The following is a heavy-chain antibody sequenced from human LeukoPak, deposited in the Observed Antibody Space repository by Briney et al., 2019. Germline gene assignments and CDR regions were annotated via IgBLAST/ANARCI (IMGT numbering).Heavy chain of an antibody. CDR2: INSDGSST. J-gene: IGHJ3*02. D-gene: IGHD1-26*01. Sequence: GGSLRLSCAASGFTFSSYWMHWVRQAPGKGLVWVSRINSDGSSTSYADSVKGRLTISRDNAKNTLYLQMNSLRAEDTAVFYCARDGGSSGRRDAFDIWGQGTMVTVSS. CDR1: GFTFSSYW. V-gene: IGHV3-74*01. CDR3: ARDGGSSGRRDAFDI.